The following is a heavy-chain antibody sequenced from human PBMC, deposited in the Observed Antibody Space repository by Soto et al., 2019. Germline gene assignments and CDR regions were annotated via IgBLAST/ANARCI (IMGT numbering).Heavy chain of an antibody. D-gene: IGHD4-17*01. CDR3: ARDLYGDNDYYYYYGMDV. J-gene: IGHJ6*02. V-gene: IGHV1-69*08. CDR2: IIPILGIA. Sequence: QVQLVQSGAEVKKPGSSVKVSCKASGGTFSSYTISWVRQAPGQGLEWMGRIIPILGIANYAQKFQGRVTNTADKSTSTAYMELSSLRSEDTAVYYCARDLYGDNDYYYYYGMDVWGQGTTVTVSS. CDR1: GGTFSSYT.